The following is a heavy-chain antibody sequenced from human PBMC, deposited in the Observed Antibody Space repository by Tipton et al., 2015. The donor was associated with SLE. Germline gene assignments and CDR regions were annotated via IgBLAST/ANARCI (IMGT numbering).Heavy chain of an antibody. CDR1: GGTFSSYA. J-gene: IGHJ2*01. Sequence: QLVQSGAEVKKPGSSVKVSCKASGGTFSSYAISWVRQAPGQGLEWMGGIIPMFGRTNYAQKFQGRVTITADESTSTVYMELSSLRSEDTAVYYCAREEEGKLGASWYFDLWGRGTLVTVSS. D-gene: IGHD7-27*01. CDR2: IIPMFGRT. V-gene: IGHV1-69*01. CDR3: AREEEGKLGASWYFDL.